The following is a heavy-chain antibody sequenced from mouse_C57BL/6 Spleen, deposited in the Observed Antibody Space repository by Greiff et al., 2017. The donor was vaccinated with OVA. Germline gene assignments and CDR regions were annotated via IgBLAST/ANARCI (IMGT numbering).Heavy chain of an antibody. D-gene: IGHD1-1*01. CDR1: GYAFSSYW. V-gene: IGHV1-80*01. CDR2: IYPGDGDT. CDR3: ARGYYCGSSAYYFDY. Sequence: QVQLQQSGAELVKPGASVKISCKASGYAFSSYWMNWVKQRPGKGLEWIGQIYPGDGDTNYNGKFKGKATLTADKSSSTAYMQLSSLTSEDSAVYFCARGYYCGSSAYYFDYWGQGTTLTVSS. J-gene: IGHJ2*01.